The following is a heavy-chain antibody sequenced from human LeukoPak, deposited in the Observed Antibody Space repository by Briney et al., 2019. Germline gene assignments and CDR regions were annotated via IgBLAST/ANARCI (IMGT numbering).Heavy chain of an antibody. D-gene: IGHD2-2*01. V-gene: IGHV3-23*01. CDR2: ISGSGDNI. J-gene: IGHJ4*02. CDR1: GFTFDNYA. CDR3: AKDHREYCSGTSCYAFDY. Sequence: GGSLRLSCAASGFTFDNYAMSWVRQAPGKGLEWVSAISGSGDNIYYADSVKGRFTISRDNSKNTLYLQMNSLRAEDTAVYYCAKDHREYCSGTSCYAFDYWGQGTLVTVSS.